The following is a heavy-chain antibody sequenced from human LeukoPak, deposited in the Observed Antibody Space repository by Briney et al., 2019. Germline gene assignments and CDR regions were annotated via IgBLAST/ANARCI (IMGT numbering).Heavy chain of an antibody. V-gene: IGHV3-23*01. Sequence: GGSLRLSCAASGFTFSSYAMSWVRQAPGKGLEWVSAISGSGGSTYYADSVKGRFTISRDNSKNTLYLQMNSLRAEDTAVYYCARDRTIFGVVIAYYFDYWGQGTLVTVSS. J-gene: IGHJ4*02. CDR2: ISGSGGST. CDR1: GFTFSSYA. CDR3: ARDRTIFGVVIAYYFDY. D-gene: IGHD3-3*01.